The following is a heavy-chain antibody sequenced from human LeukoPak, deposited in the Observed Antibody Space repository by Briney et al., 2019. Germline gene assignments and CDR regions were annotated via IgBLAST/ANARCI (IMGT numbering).Heavy chain of an antibody. Sequence: SGTLSLTCTVSGGSISSYYWSWIRQPPGKGLEWIGYIYYSGSTNYNPSLKSRVTISVDTSKNQFSLKLSSVTAADTAVYYCARAGEFYYYYYMDVWGKGTTVTVSS. CDR2: IYYSGST. CDR3: ARAGEFYYYYYMDV. CDR1: GGSISSYY. J-gene: IGHJ6*03. V-gene: IGHV4-59*01. D-gene: IGHD2-21*01.